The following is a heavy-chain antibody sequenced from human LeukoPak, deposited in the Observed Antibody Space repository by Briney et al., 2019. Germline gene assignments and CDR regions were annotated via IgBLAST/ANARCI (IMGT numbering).Heavy chain of an antibody. CDR2: INHSGST. CDR1: GFTFDDYA. V-gene: IGHV4-34*01. Sequence: GSLRLSCAASGFTFDDYAMHWVRQAPGKGLEWIGEINHSGSTNYNPSLKSRVTISVDTSKNQFSLNLNSVTAADTAVYYCARTDDYVWGSFRPSATHFDDWGQGTLVTVSS. D-gene: IGHD3-16*01. CDR3: ARTDDYVWGSFRPSATHFDD. J-gene: IGHJ4*02.